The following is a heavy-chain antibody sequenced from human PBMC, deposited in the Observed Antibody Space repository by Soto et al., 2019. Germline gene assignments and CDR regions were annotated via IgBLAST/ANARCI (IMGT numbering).Heavy chain of an antibody. CDR3: ARALNLLYLSSSWRKRNWFDP. CDR1: GGSFSGYY. V-gene: IGHV4-34*01. D-gene: IGHD6-13*01. CDR2: INHSGST. Sequence: SETLSLTCAVYGGSFSGYYWSWIRQPPGKGLEWIGEINHSGSTNYNPSLKSRVTISVDTSKNQFSLKLSSVTAADTAVYYCARALNLLYLSSSWRKRNWFDPWGQGTLVTVSS. J-gene: IGHJ5*02.